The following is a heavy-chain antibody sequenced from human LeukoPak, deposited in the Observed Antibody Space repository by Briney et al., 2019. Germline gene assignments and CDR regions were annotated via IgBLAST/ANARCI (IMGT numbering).Heavy chain of an antibody. J-gene: IGHJ3*02. CDR2: VSYSGSP. CDR3: ARGPSGLRSPFNT. D-gene: IGHD5-12*01. CDR1: GASINIYTYY. Sequence: SETLSLTCTVSGASINIYTYYWGWIRQPPGKGLEWIGSVSYSGSPYYNPFLTSRATISVDTSRNQVSLKLTSVTAADTAVYYCARGPSGLRSPFNTWGQGTTVTVSS. V-gene: IGHV4-39*07.